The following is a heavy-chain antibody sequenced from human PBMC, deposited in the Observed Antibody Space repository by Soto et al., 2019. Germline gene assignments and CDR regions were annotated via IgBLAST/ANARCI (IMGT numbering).Heavy chain of an antibody. Sequence: SVKVSCKASGGTFSSYAISWVRQAPGQGLEWMGGIIPIFGTANYAQKFQGRVTITADESTSTAYMELSSLRSEDTAVYYCARAPPTRDSSSGFLEGYGMDVWGHGTPVTVSS. J-gene: IGHJ6*02. CDR2: IIPIFGTA. V-gene: IGHV1-69*13. D-gene: IGHD6-13*01. CDR3: ARAPPTRDSSSGFLEGYGMDV. CDR1: GGTFSSYA.